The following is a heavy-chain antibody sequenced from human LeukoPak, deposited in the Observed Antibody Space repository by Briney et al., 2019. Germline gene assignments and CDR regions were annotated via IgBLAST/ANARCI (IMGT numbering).Heavy chain of an antibody. CDR3: VRGYYYDSSGYNSMPFDY. CDR2: IKSDGSSA. CDR1: GFTFSSYW. D-gene: IGHD3-22*01. J-gene: IGHJ4*02. V-gene: IGHV3-74*01. Sequence: PGGSLRLSCAASGFTFSSYWMHWVRQAPGKGLVWVSRIKSDGSSASYADSVKGRFTISRDNAKNTLYLQMNSLRAEDTAVYYCVRGYYYDSSGYNSMPFDYWGQGTLVTVFS.